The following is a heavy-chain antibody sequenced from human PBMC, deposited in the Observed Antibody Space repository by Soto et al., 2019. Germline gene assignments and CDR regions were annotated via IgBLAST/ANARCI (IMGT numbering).Heavy chain of an antibody. CDR1: GYTFPSYG. CDR3: ARVQHYDSWSGPDHYYYYYGTDV. Sequence: QVQLVQSGAEVKKPGASVKVSCKASGYTFPSYGISWVRQAAGQGLERMGWFSAYNGNTNYAQKLKGRVTMNTDTSTSTAYIEARSVRYHGTAVYYWARVQHYDSWSGPDHYYYYYGTDVWGQGTTVTVSS. D-gene: IGHD3-3*01. V-gene: IGHV1-18*04. J-gene: IGHJ6*02. CDR2: FSAYNGNT.